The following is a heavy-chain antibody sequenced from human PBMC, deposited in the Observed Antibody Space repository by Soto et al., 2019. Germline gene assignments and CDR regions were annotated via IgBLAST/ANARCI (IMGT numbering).Heavy chain of an antibody. CDR1: GFTFSSYA. J-gene: IGHJ4*02. CDR2: ISYDGSNK. V-gene: IGHV3-30-3*01. Sequence: QVQLVESGGGVVQPGRSLSLSCAASGFTFSSYAMHWVRQAPGKGLEWVAVISYDGSNKYYADSVKGRFTISRDNSKNTLYLQMNSLRAEDTAVYYCAGDGYGSRWGYFDYWGRGTLVTVSS. D-gene: IGHD6-13*01. CDR3: AGDGYGSRWGYFDY.